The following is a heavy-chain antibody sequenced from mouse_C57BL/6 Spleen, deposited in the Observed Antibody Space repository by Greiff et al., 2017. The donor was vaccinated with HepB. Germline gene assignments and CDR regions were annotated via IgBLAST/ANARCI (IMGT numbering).Heavy chain of an antibody. CDR2: IYPGDGDT. CDR3: ARYGYDYLDY. CDR1: GYAFSSSW. V-gene: IGHV1-82*01. Sequence: VQLQQSGPELVKPGASVKISCKASGYAFSSSWMNWVKQRPGKGLEWIGRIYPGDGDTNYNGKFKGKATLTADKSSSTAYMQLSSLTSEDSAVYCCARYGYDYLDYWGQGTTLTVAS. J-gene: IGHJ2*01. D-gene: IGHD2-2*01.